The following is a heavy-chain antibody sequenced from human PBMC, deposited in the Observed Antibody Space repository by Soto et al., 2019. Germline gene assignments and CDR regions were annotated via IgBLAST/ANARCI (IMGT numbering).Heavy chain of an antibody. J-gene: IGHJ4*02. D-gene: IGHD2-15*01. CDR1: GFTFSSYA. CDR2: ISGSGGST. Sequence: GGSLRLSCAASGFTFSSYAMSWVLQAPGKGLEWVSAISGSGGSTYYADSVKGRFTISRDNSKNTLYLQMNSLRAEDTAVYYCAKDGYCSGGSCYARPFDYWGQGTLVTVSS. V-gene: IGHV3-23*01. CDR3: AKDGYCSGGSCYARPFDY.